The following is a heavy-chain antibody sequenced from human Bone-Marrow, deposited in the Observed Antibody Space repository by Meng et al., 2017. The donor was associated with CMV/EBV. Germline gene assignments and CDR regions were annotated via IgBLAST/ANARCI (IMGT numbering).Heavy chain of an antibody. Sequence: GESLKISCVPSGFSFRNNWMHWVRQAPGKGLVWVSRINGDGSIREYADSVKGRLTISRDNAKDTLYLQMNSLRVEDTAVYYCVREMWSNDVWGRGTMVTDSS. V-gene: IGHV3-74*03. CDR1: GFSFRNNW. J-gene: IGHJ3*01. CDR2: INGDGSIR. CDR3: VREMWSNDV. D-gene: IGHD3-3*01.